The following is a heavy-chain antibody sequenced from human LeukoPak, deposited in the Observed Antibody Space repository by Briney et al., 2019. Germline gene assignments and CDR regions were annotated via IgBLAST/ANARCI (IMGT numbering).Heavy chain of an antibody. CDR3: ARGGYYDSSGYLDAFDI. V-gene: IGHV1-69*02. CDR2: IIPFLGIA. Sequence: SVTVSCKASGSTFSSYTISWVRQAPGQGLEWMGRIIPFLGIANYAQKFQGRVTITADKSTSTAYMELSSLRSEDTAVYYCARGGYYDSSGYLDAFDIWGQGTMVTVSS. D-gene: IGHD3-22*01. J-gene: IGHJ3*02. CDR1: GSTFSSYT.